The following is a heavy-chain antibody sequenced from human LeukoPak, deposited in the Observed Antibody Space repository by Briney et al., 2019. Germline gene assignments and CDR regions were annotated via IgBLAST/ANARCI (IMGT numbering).Heavy chain of an antibody. Sequence: SETLSLTCAVSGGSISSNYYGWVRQPPGKGLEWIGSIYYSGSTYYKSSLKSRVTISVDTSKNQFSLKLSSVTAADTAVYYCARESGYSSGPRDYWGQGTLVTVSS. D-gene: IGHD6-19*01. J-gene: IGHJ4*02. CDR3: ARESGYSSGPRDY. V-gene: IGHV4-39*07. CDR2: IYYSGST. CDR1: GGSISSNY.